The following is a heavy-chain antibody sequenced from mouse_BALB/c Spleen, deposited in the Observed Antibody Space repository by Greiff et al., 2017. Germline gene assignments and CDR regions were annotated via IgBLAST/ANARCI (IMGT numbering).Heavy chain of an antibody. Sequence: EVQGVESGGGLVQPGGSLRLSCATSGFTFTDYYMSWVRQPPGKSLEWLGFIRNKANGYTTEYSASVKGRFTISSDNSQSILYLQMNTLRAEDSATYYCARALANWSSDDWGQGTTLTVAS. J-gene: IGHJ2*01. CDR3: ARALANWSSDD. D-gene: IGHD4-1*01. V-gene: IGHV7-3*02. CDR2: IRNKANGYTT. CDR1: GFTFTDYY.